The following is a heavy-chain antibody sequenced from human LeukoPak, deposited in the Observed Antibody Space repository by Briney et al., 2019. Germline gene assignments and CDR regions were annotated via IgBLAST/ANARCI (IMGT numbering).Heavy chain of an antibody. V-gene: IGHV3-30-3*01. J-gene: IGHJ4*02. CDR3: AREWWELPNYFDY. CDR1: GFTFSSYA. CDR2: ISYDGSNK. D-gene: IGHD1-26*01. Sequence: GGSLRLSCAASGFTFSSYAMHWVRQDPGKGLEWVAVISYDGSNKYYADSVKGRFTISRDNSKNTLYLQMNSLRAEDTAVYYCAREWWELPNYFDYWGQGTLVTVSS.